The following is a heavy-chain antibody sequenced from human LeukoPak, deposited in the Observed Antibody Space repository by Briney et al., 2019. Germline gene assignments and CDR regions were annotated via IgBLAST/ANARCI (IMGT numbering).Heavy chain of an antibody. CDR2: ISYDGSNK. CDR1: GFTFSSYA. D-gene: IGHD5-12*01. CDR3: AKDPRGGYSGSWYFDY. Sequence: PGRSLRLSCAASGFTFSSYAMHWVRQAPGKGLEWVAVISYDGSNKYYADSVKGRFTISRDNSKDTLYLQMNSLTAEDTAVYYCAKDPRGGYSGSWYFDYWGQGTLVTVSS. V-gene: IGHV3-30-3*02. J-gene: IGHJ4*02.